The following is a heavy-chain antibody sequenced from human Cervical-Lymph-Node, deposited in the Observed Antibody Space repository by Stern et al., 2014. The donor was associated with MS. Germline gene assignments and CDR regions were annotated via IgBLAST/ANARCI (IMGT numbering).Heavy chain of an antibody. D-gene: IGHD4-17*01. CDR2: IWHDGTKK. CDR1: GFTFNSYG. J-gene: IGHJ3*02. CDR3: AREFRDYGDYEANAFDI. Sequence: MQLVDSGGGVVQPGKSLRLSCEASGFTFNSYGMHWVRQAPGKGLEWVAVIWHDGTKKSYADPVKGRFTISRDNSKNTLLLQMNSLRADDTAVYYCAREFRDYGDYEANAFDIWGQGTMVTVSS. V-gene: IGHV3-33*01.